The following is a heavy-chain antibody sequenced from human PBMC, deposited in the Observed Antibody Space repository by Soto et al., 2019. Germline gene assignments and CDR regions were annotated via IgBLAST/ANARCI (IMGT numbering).Heavy chain of an antibody. CDR2: ISYSGST. V-gene: IGHV4-59*01. J-gene: IGHJ4*02. Sequence: PSETLSLTCTVSGGSMSSYYWTWLRQSPGRGLEWIGYISYSGSTYYNLSLKSRVTISADTSKNQFSLRMNSMIAADTAVYYCARADPDASVGYWGQGTLVTVSS. D-gene: IGHD2-15*01. CDR3: ARADPDASVGY. CDR1: GGSMSSYY.